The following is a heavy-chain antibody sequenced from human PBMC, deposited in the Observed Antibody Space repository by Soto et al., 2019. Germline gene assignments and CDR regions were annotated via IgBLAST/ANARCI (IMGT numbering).Heavy chain of an antibody. J-gene: IGHJ4*02. D-gene: IGHD3-22*01. V-gene: IGHV4-34*01. CDR3: AIPRIRYDSSGPYFDY. CDR1: GGSFSGYY. Sequence: LSLTCAVYGGSFSGYYWSWIRQPPGKGLEWIGEINHSGSTNYNPSLKSRVTISVDTSKNQFSLKLSSVTAADTAVYYCAIPRIRYDSSGPYFDYWGQGTLVTVYS. CDR2: INHSGST.